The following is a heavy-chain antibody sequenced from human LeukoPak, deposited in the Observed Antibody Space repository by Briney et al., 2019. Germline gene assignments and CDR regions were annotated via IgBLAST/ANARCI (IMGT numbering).Heavy chain of an antibody. CDR3: ARAKGSSVDY. J-gene: IGHJ4*02. CDR1: GFTFKNYR. V-gene: IGHV3-66*01. Sequence: GGSLRLSCAVSGFTFKNYRMNWVRQAPGKGLEWVSVIYSGGSTYYADSVKGRFTISRDNSKNTLYLQMNSLRAEDTAVYYCARAKGSSVDYWGQGTLVTVSS. D-gene: IGHD6-13*01. CDR2: IYSGGST.